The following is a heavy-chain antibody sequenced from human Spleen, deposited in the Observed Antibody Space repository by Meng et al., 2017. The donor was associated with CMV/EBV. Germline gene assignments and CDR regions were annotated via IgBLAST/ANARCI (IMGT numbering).Heavy chain of an antibody. J-gene: IGHJ4*02. V-gene: IGHV3-21*01. CDR3: AKEANYYGSGSYDY. Sequence: GESLKISCAASGFTFSSYNMRWVRQAPGKGLEWVSSISSSSSYIYYADSVKGRFTISRDNAKNSLYLQMNSLRAEDTAVYYCAKEANYYGSGSYDYWGQGTLVTVSS. CDR2: ISSSSSYI. D-gene: IGHD3-10*01. CDR1: GFTFSSYN.